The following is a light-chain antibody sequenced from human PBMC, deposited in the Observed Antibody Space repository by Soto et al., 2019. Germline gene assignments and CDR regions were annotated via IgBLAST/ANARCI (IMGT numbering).Light chain of an antibody. CDR3: LQYHNLWA. Sequence: IVMTQSPATLSVAAGERATLSCMASQNIYSNIAWYQQRPGQAPRLLIYRASTRATGVPARFSGSGSGTEFTLTISSLQSEDFAVYSCLQYHNLWAFGQGTKVDI. CDR1: QNIYSN. J-gene: IGKJ1*01. CDR2: RAS. V-gene: IGKV3-15*01.